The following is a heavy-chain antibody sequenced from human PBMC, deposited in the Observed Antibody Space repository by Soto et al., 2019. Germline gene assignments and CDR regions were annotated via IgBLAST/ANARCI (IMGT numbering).Heavy chain of an antibody. CDR2: INPNSGGT. CDR3: SRDTFYCSGGSCYRTDAFDI. D-gene: IGHD2-15*01. Sequence: GASVKVSCKASGYTFTGYYMHWVRQAPGQGLEWMGWINPNSGGTNYAQKFQGWVTMTRDTSISTAYMELSRLRSDDTAVYFFSRDTFYCSGGSCYRTDAFDIWGQGTMVTVSS. J-gene: IGHJ3*02. CDR1: GYTFTGYY. V-gene: IGHV1-2*04.